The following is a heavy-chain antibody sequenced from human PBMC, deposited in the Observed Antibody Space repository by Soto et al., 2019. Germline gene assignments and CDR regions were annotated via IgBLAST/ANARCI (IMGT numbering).Heavy chain of an antibody. CDR3: ARDMSGPGATYVMDV. CDR2: ISPGGGRT. Sequence: GASVKVSCKASGYIFSSDCIYWVRQAPGQGLQWMGIISPGGGRTAYAQKFQGRVTLTRDMSTSTVYMELTSLTYDDTAVYYCARDMSGPGATYVMDVWGQGTTVTVSS. V-gene: IGHV1-46*01. CDR1: GYIFSSDC. J-gene: IGHJ6*02. D-gene: IGHD2-2*01.